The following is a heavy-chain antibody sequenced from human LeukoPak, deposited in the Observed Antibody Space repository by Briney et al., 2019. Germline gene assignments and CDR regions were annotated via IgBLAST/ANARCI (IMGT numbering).Heavy chain of an antibody. J-gene: IGHJ4*02. CDR2: ISGSGGST. V-gene: IGHV3-23*01. Sequence: GGSLRLSCAASGFTFSSYAMSWVRQAPGKGLEWVSAISGSGGSTYYADSVKGRFTISRDNSKNTLYLQMNSLRAEDTAVYYCGTYNIVVVDFGYWGQGTLVTVSS. CDR1: GFTFSSYA. CDR3: GTYNIVVVDFGY. D-gene: IGHD2-21*01.